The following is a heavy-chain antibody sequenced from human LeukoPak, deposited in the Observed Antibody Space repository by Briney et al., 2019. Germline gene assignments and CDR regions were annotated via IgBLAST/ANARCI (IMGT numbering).Heavy chain of an antibody. CDR3: AREAGLSYYHYYMDV. Sequence: ASVKVSCKASGYTFTSYGIIWVRQAPGQGLEWMGWISPYSGNTNYAQKLQGRVTMTTDTSTSTAFMELRSLRSDDTDLYYCAREAGLSYYHYYMDVWGKGTTVIVSS. CDR1: GYTFTSYG. CDR2: ISPYSGNT. D-gene: IGHD6-13*01. V-gene: IGHV1-18*01. J-gene: IGHJ6*03.